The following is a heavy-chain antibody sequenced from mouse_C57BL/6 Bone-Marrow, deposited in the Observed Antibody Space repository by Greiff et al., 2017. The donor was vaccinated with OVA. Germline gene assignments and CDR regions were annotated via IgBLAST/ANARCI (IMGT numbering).Heavy chain of an antibody. J-gene: IGHJ2*01. CDR2: ISDGGSYT. CDR3: ARDDYGTLYYFDY. V-gene: IGHV5-4*01. D-gene: IGHD1-1*01. CDR1: GFTFSSYA. Sequence: EVNVVESGGGLVKPGGSLKLSCAASGFTFSSYAMSWVRQTPEKRLEWVATISDGGSYTYYPDNVQGRFTISRDNAKNNLYLQMSHLKSEDTAMYYWARDDYGTLYYFDYWGQGTTLTVSS.